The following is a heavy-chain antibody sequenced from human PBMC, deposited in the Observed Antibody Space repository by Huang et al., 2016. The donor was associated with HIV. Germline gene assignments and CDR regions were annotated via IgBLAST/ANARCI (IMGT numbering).Heavy chain of an antibody. J-gene: IGHJ4*02. CDR2: INPSDGST. CDR3: ARDRDFYDSSGYWGFNYFDY. Sequence: QVQLVQSGAEVKKPGASVKVSCKASGYAFTSYYMHWVRQAPGQVLEWMGIINPSDGSTSYAQKFQCRVTTTRDTSTNTVFMELSSLRSEDTAVYYCARDRDFYDSSGYWGFNYFDYWGQGTLVTVSS. V-gene: IGHV1-46*01. CDR1: GYAFTSYY. D-gene: IGHD3-22*01.